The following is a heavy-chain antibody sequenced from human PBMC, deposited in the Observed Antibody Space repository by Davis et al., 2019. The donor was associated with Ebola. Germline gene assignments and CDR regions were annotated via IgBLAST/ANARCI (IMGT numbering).Heavy chain of an antibody. J-gene: IGHJ4*02. CDR2: IYYSGST. CDR1: GGSFSGYY. Sequence: SETLSLTCAVYGGSFSGYYWSWIRQPPGKGLEWIAYIYYSGSTNYNPSLKSRVTISVDTSKNQFSLKLSSVTAADTAVYYCARGLEIFDYWGQGTLVTVSS. V-gene: IGHV4-59*01. CDR3: ARGLEIFDY. D-gene: IGHD5-24*01.